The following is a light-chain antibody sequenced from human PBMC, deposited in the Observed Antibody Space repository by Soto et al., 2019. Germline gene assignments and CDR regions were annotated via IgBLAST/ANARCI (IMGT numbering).Light chain of an antibody. Sequence: EIVMTQSPATLSLSPGQRATPSCRASQSVSSSYLAWYQQKPGQAPRLLIYGASSRATGIADRLSGSGSGPDFTLTISRLEPEDFAVYYCQQYGSSPLWTFGQGTKVDIK. CDR2: GAS. V-gene: IGKV3-20*01. CDR1: QSVSSSY. CDR3: QQYGSSPLWT. J-gene: IGKJ1*01.